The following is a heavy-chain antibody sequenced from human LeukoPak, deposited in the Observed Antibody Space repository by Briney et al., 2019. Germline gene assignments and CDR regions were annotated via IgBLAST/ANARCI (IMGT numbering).Heavy chain of an antibody. J-gene: IGHJ6*03. CDR2: FDPEDGET. V-gene: IGHV1-24*01. CDR1: GYTLTELS. D-gene: IGHD4-17*01. CDR3: ARGRATTVNPNGFHYYYYMDV. Sequence: ASVKVSCKVSGYTLTELSMHWVRQAPGKGLEWMGGFDPEDGETIYAQKFQGRVTMTEDTSTDTAYMELSSLRSEDTAVYYCARGRATTVNPNGFHYYYYMDVWGKGTTVTVSS.